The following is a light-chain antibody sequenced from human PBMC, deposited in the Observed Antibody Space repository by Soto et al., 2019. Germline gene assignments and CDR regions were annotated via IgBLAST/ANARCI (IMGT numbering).Light chain of an antibody. V-gene: IGKV3-20*01. CDR2: GAS. J-gene: IGKJ4*01. CDR3: QKYGSSPIT. CDR1: QSVSSSY. Sequence: EIVLTQSPGTLSSSPGERATLSCRASQSVSSSYLAWYQQKPGQAPRLLIYGASSRATGIPDRFSGSGSGTDFTLTVSRLEPEDFAVYYCQKYGSSPITFGGGTKVDIK.